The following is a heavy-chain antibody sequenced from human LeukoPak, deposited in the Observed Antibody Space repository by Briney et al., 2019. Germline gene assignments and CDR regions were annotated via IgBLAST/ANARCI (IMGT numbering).Heavy chain of an antibody. V-gene: IGHV3-43D*03. CDR3: ARVFNYYDSSGPNDY. CDR2: ISWDGGYT. J-gene: IGHJ4*02. Sequence: PGGSLRLSCAASGFTFDDYATHWVRQAPGKGLEWVSLISWDGGYTYYADSVKGRFTISRDNSKNTLYLQMNSLRAEDTAVYYCARVFNYYDSSGPNDYWGQGTLVTVSS. D-gene: IGHD3-22*01. CDR1: GFTFDDYA.